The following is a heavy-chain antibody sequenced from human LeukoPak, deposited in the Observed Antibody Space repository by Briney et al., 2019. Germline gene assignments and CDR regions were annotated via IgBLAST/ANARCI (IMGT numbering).Heavy chain of an antibody. CDR1: GFTFSQDW. V-gene: IGHV3-15*01. Sequence: GGSLRLSCAGSGFTFSQDWMSWVRQAPGKGLEWLGLIKNKIDGGTTDYAVTVKGRFTISRDDSKNTLYLQMNSLEAGDTAVYYCSKYNSYDALDYWGQGTLVTVSS. CDR3: SKYNSYDALDY. J-gene: IGHJ4*02. CDR2: IKNKIDGGTT. D-gene: IGHD1-1*01.